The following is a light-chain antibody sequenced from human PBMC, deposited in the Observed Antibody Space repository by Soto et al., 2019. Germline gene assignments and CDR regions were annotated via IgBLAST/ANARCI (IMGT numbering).Light chain of an antibody. CDR1: SSDVGGYNF. CDR2: DVT. J-gene: IGLJ1*01. Sequence: QSVLTQPRSVSGSPGQSVTISCTGTSSDVGGYNFVSWYQQHPGKAPKFMIYDVTKRPSGVPDRFSGSKSGNTASLTISGLQAEDEADYYCCSYVGSYTSYVFGTGTKVTVL. V-gene: IGLV2-11*01. CDR3: CSYVGSYTSYV.